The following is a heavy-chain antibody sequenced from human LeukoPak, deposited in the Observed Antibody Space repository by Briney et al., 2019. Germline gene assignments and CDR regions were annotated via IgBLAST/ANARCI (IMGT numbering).Heavy chain of an antibody. Sequence: ASVKVSCKASGYTFTGYYMHWVRQAPGQGLEWMGRINPNSGGTNYAQKFQGRVTMTRDTSISTAYMELGRLRSDDTAVYYCASYYYDSSGYFLGDAFDIWGQGTMVTVSS. D-gene: IGHD3-22*01. V-gene: IGHV1-2*06. CDR2: INPNSGGT. J-gene: IGHJ3*02. CDR1: GYTFTGYY. CDR3: ASYYYDSSGYFLGDAFDI.